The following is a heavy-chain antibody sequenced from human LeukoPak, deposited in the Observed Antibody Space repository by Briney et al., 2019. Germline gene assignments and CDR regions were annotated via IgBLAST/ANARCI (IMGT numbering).Heavy chain of an antibody. D-gene: IGHD2-8*01. J-gene: IGHJ4*02. CDR1: GGSISSGNYY. CDR3: ARDGGPDNGHRLVY. CDR2: IYTGGSTYYN. V-gene: IGHV4-61*02. Sequence: KASQTLSLTCTVSGGSISSGNYYGSWIRQPAGKGLEWIGRIYTGGSTYYNNSNPSLKSRVTISVDTSSNQLSLKVTSVTAADTAVYYCARDGGPDNGHRLVYWGQGILVTVSS.